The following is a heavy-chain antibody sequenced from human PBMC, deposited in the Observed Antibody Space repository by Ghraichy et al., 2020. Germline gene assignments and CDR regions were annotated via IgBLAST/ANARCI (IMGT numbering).Heavy chain of an antibody. CDR2: IDWDDEK. CDR3: ARIVCSGGLEDN. CDR1: GFSLSTSGMC. J-gene: IGHJ4*02. Sequence: SGPTLVKPTETLTLTCTFSGFSLSTSGMCVNWIRQPPGKALEWLARIDWDDEKYYNPSLKTRLSISKDTSKNQVVLRVTDMDPVDTATYFCARIVCSGGLEDNWGQGTLVTVSS. V-gene: IGHV2-70*11. D-gene: IGHD3-16*01.